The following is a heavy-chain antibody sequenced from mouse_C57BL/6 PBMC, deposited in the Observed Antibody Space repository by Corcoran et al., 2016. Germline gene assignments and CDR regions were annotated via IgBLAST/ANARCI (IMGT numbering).Heavy chain of an antibody. V-gene: IGHV1-85*01. CDR3: ARSGSYYYGSSSAWFAY. CDR2: IYPRDGST. Sequence: QVQLQQSGPELVKPGASVKLSCKASGYTFTSYDINWVKQRPGQGLEWIGWIYPRDGSTKYNEKFKGKATLTVDTSSSTAYMELHSLTSEDSAVYFCARSGSYYYGSSSAWFAYWGQWTLVTVSA. CDR1: GYTFTSYD. J-gene: IGHJ3*01. D-gene: IGHD1-1*01.